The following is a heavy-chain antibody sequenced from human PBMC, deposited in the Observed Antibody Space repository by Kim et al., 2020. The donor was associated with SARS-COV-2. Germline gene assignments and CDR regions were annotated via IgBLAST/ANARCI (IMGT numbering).Heavy chain of an antibody. V-gene: IGHV4-39*01. CDR3: ARHLRGTMIVVVITPLNYFDY. Sequence: SETLSLTCTVSGDSISSSSYYWGWIRQPPGKGLEWIGSIYYSGSTYYNPSLKSRVTISVDTSKNQFSLKLSSVTAADTAVYYCARHLRGTMIVVVITPLNYFDYWGQGTLVTVSS. CDR1: GDSISSSSYY. CDR2: IYYSGST. D-gene: IGHD3-22*01. J-gene: IGHJ4*02.